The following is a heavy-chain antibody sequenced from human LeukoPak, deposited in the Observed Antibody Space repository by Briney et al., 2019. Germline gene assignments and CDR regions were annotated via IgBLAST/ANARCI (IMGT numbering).Heavy chain of an antibody. CDR3: ARGAYSSDY. D-gene: IGHD6-13*01. Sequence: ASVKVSCKASGYTFTSYDINWVRQATGQGLEWMGWMNPNSGNPDYAQKFQGRGTITRNNSISTAYMELSSVRSEDTAVYYCARGAYSSDYWGQGTLVTVSS. V-gene: IGHV1-8*03. CDR2: MNPNSGNP. CDR1: GYTFTSYD. J-gene: IGHJ4*02.